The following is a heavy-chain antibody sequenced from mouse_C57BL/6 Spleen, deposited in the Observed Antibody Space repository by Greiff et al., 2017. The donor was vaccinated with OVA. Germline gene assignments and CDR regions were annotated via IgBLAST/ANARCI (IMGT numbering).Heavy chain of an antibody. V-gene: IGHV1-81*01. Sequence: VQLQQSGAELARPGASVKLSCKASGYTFTSYGISWVKQRPGQGLEWIGEIYPRSGNTYYNEKFKGKATLTADKSSSTAYMELRSLTSEDSAVYFCARLDGYYGRTWFAYWGQGTLVTVSA. D-gene: IGHD2-3*01. CDR1: GYTFTSYG. CDR2: IYPRSGNT. CDR3: ARLDGYYGRTWFAY. J-gene: IGHJ3*01.